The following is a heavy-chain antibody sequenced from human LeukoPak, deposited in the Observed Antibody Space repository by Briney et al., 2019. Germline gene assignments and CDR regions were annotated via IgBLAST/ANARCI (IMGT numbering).Heavy chain of an antibody. Sequence: PSETLSLTCTVSGDSISGYYWSWIRQSPGKGLEWIANIYYSGTTNYNPSLKSRATVSVDTSKNQFSLKLSSVTAADTAFYYCARGGTYGHCWGQGTQVTVSS. CDR1: GDSISGYY. J-gene: IGHJ4*02. CDR3: ARGGTYGHC. V-gene: IGHV4-59*01. D-gene: IGHD3-10*01. CDR2: IYYSGTT.